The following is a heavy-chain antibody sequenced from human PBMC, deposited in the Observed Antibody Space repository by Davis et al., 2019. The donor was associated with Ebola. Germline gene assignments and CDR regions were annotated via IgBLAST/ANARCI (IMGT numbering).Heavy chain of an antibody. CDR3: ARVVPAANWFDP. D-gene: IGHD2-2*01. CDR1: GGSFSGYY. CDR2: INHSGST. J-gene: IGHJ5*02. V-gene: IGHV4-34*01. Sequence: MPSETLSLTCAVYGGSFSGYYWSWIRQPPGKGLEWIGEINHSGSTNYNPSLKSRVTISVDTSKNQFSLKLSSVTAADTAVYYCARVVPAANWFDPWGQGTLVTVSS.